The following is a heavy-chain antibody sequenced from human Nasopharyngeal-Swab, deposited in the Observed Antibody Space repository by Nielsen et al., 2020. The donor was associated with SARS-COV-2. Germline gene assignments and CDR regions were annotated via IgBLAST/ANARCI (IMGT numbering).Heavy chain of an antibody. J-gene: IGHJ4*02. Sequence: WIRQPPGMGLEWVGFIRSKAYGGTTEYAASVKGRFTISRDDSKSIAYLQMNSLKTEDTAVYYCTRAELGAVAGVYYFDYWGQGTLVTVSS. D-gene: IGHD6-19*01. V-gene: IGHV3-49*02. CDR2: IRSKAYGGTT. CDR3: TRAELGAVAGVYYFDY.